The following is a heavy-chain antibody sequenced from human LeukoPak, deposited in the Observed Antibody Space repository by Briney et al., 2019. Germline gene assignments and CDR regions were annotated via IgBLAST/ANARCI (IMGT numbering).Heavy chain of an antibody. D-gene: IGHD2-8*01. CDR1: GYTFTGYY. V-gene: IGHV1-2*02. CDR2: SNPNSGGT. CDR3: ARVYCTNGVCYTFDY. J-gene: IGHJ4*02. Sequence: ASVKVSCKASGYTFTGYYRHWVRQAPGQGREWMGWSNPNSGGTNYAQKFQGRVTMTRDTSISTAYMELSRLRSDDTAVYYCARVYCTNGVCYTFDYWGQGTLVTVSS.